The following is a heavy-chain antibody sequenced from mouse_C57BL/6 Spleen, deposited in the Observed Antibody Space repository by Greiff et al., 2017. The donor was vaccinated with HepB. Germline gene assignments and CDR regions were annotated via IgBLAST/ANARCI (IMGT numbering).Heavy chain of an antibody. V-gene: IGHV1-64*01. CDR2: IHPNSGST. CDR3: ARGDYYGSSPYYYAMDY. J-gene: IGHJ4*01. Sequence: QVQLQQPGAELVKPGASVKLSCTASGYTFTSYWMHWVKQRPGQGLEWIGMIHPNSGSTNYNEKFKSKATLTVDKSSSTAYMQLSSLTSEDSAVYYCARGDYYGSSPYYYAMDYWGQGTSVTVSS. D-gene: IGHD1-1*01. CDR1: GYTFTSYW.